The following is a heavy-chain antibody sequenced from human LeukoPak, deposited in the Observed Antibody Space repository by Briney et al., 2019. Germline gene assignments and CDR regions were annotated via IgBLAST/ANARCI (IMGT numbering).Heavy chain of an antibody. CDR1: GGSFSGYY. D-gene: IGHD3-3*01. V-gene: IGHV4-34*01. CDR3: AKVWYYDFWSGEGYFDY. J-gene: IGHJ4*02. CDR2: INHSGST. Sequence: SETLSLTCAVYGGSFSGYYWSWIRQPPGKGLEWIGEINHSGSTNYNPSLKSRVTISVDTSKNQFSLKLSSVTAADTAVYYCAKVWYYDFWSGEGYFDYWGQGTLVTVSS.